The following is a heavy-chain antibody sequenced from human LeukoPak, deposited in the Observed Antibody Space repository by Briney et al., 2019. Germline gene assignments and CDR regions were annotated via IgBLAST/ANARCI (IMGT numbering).Heavy chain of an antibody. V-gene: IGHV3-7*05. J-gene: IGHJ4*02. Sequence: GGSLRLSCATSGFTFSAYWMSWLRQAPGRGLEWVASIKQDGGEKYYVDSVMGRFTISKDNAKNSLYLQMNSLRVEDTAVYYCARDMHSSYEYWGQGTLVSVSS. D-gene: IGHD2-2*01. CDR3: ARDMHSSYEY. CDR2: IKQDGGEK. CDR1: GFTFSAYW.